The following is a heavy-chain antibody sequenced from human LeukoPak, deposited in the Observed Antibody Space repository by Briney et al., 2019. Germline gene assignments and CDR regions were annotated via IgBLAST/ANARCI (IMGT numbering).Heavy chain of an antibody. CDR2: ISYDGSNK. J-gene: IGHJ4*02. D-gene: IGHD3-16*02. CDR1: GFTFSSYA. Sequence: GGSLRLSCAASGFTFSSYAMHWVRQAPGKGLEWVAVISYDGSNKYYADSVKGRFTISRDNSKNTLYLQMNSLRAEDTAVYYCARDGPEPNLSYYDYVWGSYRQIDYWGQGTLVTVSS. CDR3: ARDGPEPNLSYYDYVWGSYRQIDY. V-gene: IGHV3-30-3*01.